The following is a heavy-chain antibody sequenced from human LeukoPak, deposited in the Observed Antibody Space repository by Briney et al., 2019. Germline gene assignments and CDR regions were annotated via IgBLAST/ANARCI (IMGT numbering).Heavy chain of an antibody. CDR2: ISYDGSNK. CDR3: ARGLSSSSR. Sequence: GGSLRLSCAASGFTFSSYAMHWVRQAPGKGLEWVAVISYDGSNKYYADSVKGRFTISRDNSKNTLYLQMNSLRAEDTAVYYCARGLSSSSRWGQGTLVTVSS. J-gene: IGHJ4*02. V-gene: IGHV3-30*04. CDR1: GFTFSSYA. D-gene: IGHD6-6*01.